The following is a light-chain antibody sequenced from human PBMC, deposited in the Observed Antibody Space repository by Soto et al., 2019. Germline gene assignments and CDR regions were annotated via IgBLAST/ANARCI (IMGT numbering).Light chain of an antibody. Sequence: QSALTQPASMSGSPGQSITISCTGTSSDVGGYNFVSWYQQHPGKAPKLMIYDVTNRPSGASNRFSGSKSGNTASLTISGLQAEDEADYYCSSYRRGSTYVFGTGTKVTVL. CDR1: SSDVGGYNF. CDR3: SSYRRGSTYV. V-gene: IGLV2-14*01. J-gene: IGLJ1*01. CDR2: DVT.